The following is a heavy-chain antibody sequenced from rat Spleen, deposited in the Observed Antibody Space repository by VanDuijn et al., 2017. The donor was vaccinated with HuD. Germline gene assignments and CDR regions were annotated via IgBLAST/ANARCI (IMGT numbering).Heavy chain of an antibody. V-gene: IGHV5-7*01. Sequence: EVQLVESGGGLVQPGGSLKLSCAASGFTFSDYNMAWVRQAPKKGLEWVATISYDGSSTYYGDSVKGRFTISRDNAKSTLYLQMDSLRSEDTATYYCARLGGLRNWFAYWGQGTLVTVSS. CDR3: ARLGGLRNWFAY. CDR1: GFTFSDYN. J-gene: IGHJ3*01. D-gene: IGHD4-3*01. CDR2: ISYDGSST.